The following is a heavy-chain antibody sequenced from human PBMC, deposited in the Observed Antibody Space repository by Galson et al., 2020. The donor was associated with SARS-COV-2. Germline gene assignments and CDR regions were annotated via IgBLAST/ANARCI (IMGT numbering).Heavy chain of an antibody. Sequence: GGSLRLSCAASAFTFSNARMTWVRQAPGKGLEWVGHIKSKTDGGTTDYAAPVKGRFTISRDDSKNTLYLQMSGLKTEDTAVYYCTRAACGGFCSWGQGTLVTVSS. CDR2: IKSKTDGGTT. D-gene: IGHD2-21*01. CDR3: TRAACGGFCS. J-gene: IGHJ5*02. CDR1: AFTFSNAR. V-gene: IGHV3-15*01.